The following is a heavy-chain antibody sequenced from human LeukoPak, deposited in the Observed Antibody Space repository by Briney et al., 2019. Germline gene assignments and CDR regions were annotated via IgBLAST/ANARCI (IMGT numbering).Heavy chain of an antibody. V-gene: IGHV3-9*01. J-gene: IGHJ4*02. CDR2: ISWNSGSI. CDR3: AKDNRRHYTSGPNPDSLH. D-gene: IGHD6-19*01. Sequence: VXQPPXXGXEWVXGISWNSGSIDYADSVKGRFTISRDNAKNSLYLQMNSLRVEDTAFYYCAKDNRRHYTSGPNPDSLHWGQGALVTVSS.